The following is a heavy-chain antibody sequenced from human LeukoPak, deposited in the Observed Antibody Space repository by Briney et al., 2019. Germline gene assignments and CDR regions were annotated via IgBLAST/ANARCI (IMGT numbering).Heavy chain of an antibody. D-gene: IGHD3-3*01. CDR2: IYYSGST. CDR3: ARVGYYDFWSGYSTTHFDY. Sequence: SETLSLXCTVSGGSISSYYWSWSRPPPGKGLESIGYIYYSGSTNYNPSLKSRVTISVDTSKNQFSLKLSSVTAADTAVYYCARVGYYDFWSGYSTTHFDYWGQGTLVIVSS. J-gene: IGHJ4*02. V-gene: IGHV4-59*01. CDR1: GGSISSYY.